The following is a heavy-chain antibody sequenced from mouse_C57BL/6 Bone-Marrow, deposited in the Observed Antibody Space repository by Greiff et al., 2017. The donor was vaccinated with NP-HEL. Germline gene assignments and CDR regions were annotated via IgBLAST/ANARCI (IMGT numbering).Heavy chain of an antibody. Sequence: EVKLVESGGGLVKPGGSLKLSCAASGFTFSSYAMSWVRQTPEKRLEWVATISDGGSYTCYPDNVKGRFTISRDNAKNNLYLQMSHLKSEDTAMYYCARDRWVFAYWGQGTLVTVSA. J-gene: IGHJ3*01. V-gene: IGHV5-4*01. CDR3: ARDRWVFAY. CDR1: GFTFSSYA. CDR2: ISDGGSYT. D-gene: IGHD1-1*02.